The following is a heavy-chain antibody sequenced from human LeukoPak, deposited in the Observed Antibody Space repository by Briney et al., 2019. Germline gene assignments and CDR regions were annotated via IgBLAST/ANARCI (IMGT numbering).Heavy chain of an antibody. CDR3: ARGPPYIVVVTAIGFFDY. J-gene: IGHJ4*02. CDR2: ISGSGDIT. D-gene: IGHD2-21*02. CDR1: GFTFSSYA. V-gene: IGHV3-23*01. Sequence: GGSLRLSCAASGFTFSSYAMTWVRQAPGKGLEWVSAISGSGDITYYADSVKGRFTISGDNSKNTLYLQMDSLRVEDTAVYYCARGPPYIVVVTAIGFFDYWGQGTLVTVSS.